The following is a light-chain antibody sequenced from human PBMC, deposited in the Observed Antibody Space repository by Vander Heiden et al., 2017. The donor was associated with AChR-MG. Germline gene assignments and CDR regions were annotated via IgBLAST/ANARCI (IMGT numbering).Light chain of an antibody. CDR2: DTS. CDR3: QQYKNWPPLT. J-gene: IGKJ4*01. CDR1: QSVSTD. Sequence: EIVMAQSPATLSVSPGERATLSCRGSQSVSTDLAWYQQKPGQAPRLLIYDTSTRATGVPARFSGRGSGTEFTLTISSLQSEDFAVYYCQQYKNWPPLTFGGGTKVEIK. V-gene: IGKV3-15*01.